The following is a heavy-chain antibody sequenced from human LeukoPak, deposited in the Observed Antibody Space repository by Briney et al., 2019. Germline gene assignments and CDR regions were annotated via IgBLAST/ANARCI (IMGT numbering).Heavy chain of an antibody. CDR2: INSDGSRI. J-gene: IGHJ4*02. CDR1: GFPFSDYW. Sequence: GGSLRLFCAASGFPFSDYWMHWVRQVPGKGLEWVSRINSDGSRISYADSVRGRFTISRDNTRNTVFLQMNSLRVEDTAVYYCATSPVISRDWGQGTLVSVSS. D-gene: IGHD3-22*01. V-gene: IGHV3-74*01. CDR3: ATSPVISRD.